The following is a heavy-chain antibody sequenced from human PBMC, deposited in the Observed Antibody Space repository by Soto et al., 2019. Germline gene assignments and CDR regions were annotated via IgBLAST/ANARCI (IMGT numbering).Heavy chain of an antibody. CDR3: KRSDWFDP. V-gene: IGHV3-74*01. CDR1: GFTFSGYW. J-gene: IGHJ5*02. D-gene: IGHD2-21*01. Sequence: EVQLVESGGGLVQTGGSLRLSCAASGFTFSGYWMHWVRQAPGKGLVWVSRIKSDGSSTYYADSVKGRFTVSRDNAKKTLYLQMNSLRAEDTAVYYCKRSDWFDPWGQGTLVIVSS. CDR2: IKSDGSST.